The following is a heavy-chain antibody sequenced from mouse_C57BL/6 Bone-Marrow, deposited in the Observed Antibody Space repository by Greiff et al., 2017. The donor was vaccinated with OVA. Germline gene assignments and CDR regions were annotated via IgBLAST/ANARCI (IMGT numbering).Heavy chain of an antibody. CDR3: TKAGVITTVDY. J-gene: IGHJ4*01. Sequence: EVQGVESGAELVRPGASVKLSCTASGFNIKDDYMHWVKQRPEQGLEWIGWIDPENGDTEYASKFQGKATITADTSSNTAYLQLSSLTSEDTAVYYCTKAGVITTVDYWGQGTSVTVSS. V-gene: IGHV14-4*01. CDR1: GFNIKDDY. D-gene: IGHD2-4*01. CDR2: IDPENGDT.